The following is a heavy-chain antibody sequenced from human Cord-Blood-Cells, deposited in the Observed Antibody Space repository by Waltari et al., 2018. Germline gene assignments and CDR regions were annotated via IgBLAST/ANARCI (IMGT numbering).Heavy chain of an antibody. CDR3: ARDGGVAAAGNHSDY. J-gene: IGHJ4*02. CDR2: IYSGGST. D-gene: IGHD6-13*01. Sequence: EVQLVETGGGLIEPGGSLRLSCAASGFTVSSNYMRWVRQALGKGLEWVSVIYSGGSTYYADSVKGRFTISRDNSKNTLYLQMNSLRAEDTAVYYCARDGGVAAAGNHSDYWGQGTLVTVSS. CDR1: GFTVSSNY. V-gene: IGHV3-53*02.